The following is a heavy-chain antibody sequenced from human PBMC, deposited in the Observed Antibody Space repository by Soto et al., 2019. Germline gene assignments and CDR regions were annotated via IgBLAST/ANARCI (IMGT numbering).Heavy chain of an antibody. V-gene: IGHV3-23*01. CDR1: GFTFSSYA. J-gene: IGHJ1*01. Sequence: GGSLRLSCAASGFTFSSYAMSWVRQAPGKGLEWVSAISGSGGSTYYADSVKGRFTISRDNSKNTLYLQMNSLRAEDTAVYYCAKCGRGSYFNQVVYWGQGTLVTVSS. CDR2: ISGSGGST. D-gene: IGHD1-26*01. CDR3: AKCGRGSYFNQVVY.